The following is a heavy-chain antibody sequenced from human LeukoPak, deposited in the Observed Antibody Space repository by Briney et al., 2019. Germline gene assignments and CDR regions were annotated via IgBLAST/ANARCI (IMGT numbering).Heavy chain of an antibody. CDR1: GFTFSSYA. Sequence: PGGSLTLSCAASGFTFSSYAMNWVRQAPGKGLEWVAMISPHGTKTFYTDSMKGRLTISRDNSNNTLYLQMNSLRVEDTALYYCATEGEEWTNFDYWGQGTPVIVSS. CDR3: ATEGEEWTNFDY. D-gene: IGHD3-3*01. J-gene: IGHJ4*02. CDR2: ISPHGTKT. V-gene: IGHV3-30*04.